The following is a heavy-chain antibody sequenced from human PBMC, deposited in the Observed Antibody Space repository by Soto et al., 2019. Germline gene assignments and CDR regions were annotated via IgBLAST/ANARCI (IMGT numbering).Heavy chain of an antibody. CDR3: ARVHDVGGNSDACDV. Sequence: QVQLVQSGAEVKKPGSSVKVSCKATGGSFSREAINWVRQAPGQGPEWMGGILPIFGTADYAHKLQGRVTNTAVVSTLTACMEPHSLSFEVRAGYCCARVHDVGGNSDACDVWGQGTMVTVSS. CDR2: ILPIFGTA. D-gene: IGHD1-1*01. J-gene: IGHJ3*01. V-gene: IGHV1-69*12. CDR1: GGSFSREA.